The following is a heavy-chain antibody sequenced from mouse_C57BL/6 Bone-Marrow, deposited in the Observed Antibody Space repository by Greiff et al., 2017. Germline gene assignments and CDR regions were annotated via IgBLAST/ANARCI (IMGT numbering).Heavy chain of an antibody. J-gene: IGHJ1*03. D-gene: IGHD2-4*01. Sequence: VQLQQPGAELVKPGASVKMSCKASGYTFTSYWITWVKQRPGQGLEWIGDIYPGSGSTNYNEKFQSKTTLTVDTSSSTAYMQLSSLTAEDSAVYYCARDDDGDWDFDVWGTGTTVTVSS. V-gene: IGHV1-55*01. CDR1: GYTFTSYW. CDR2: IYPGSGST. CDR3: ARDDDGDWDFDV.